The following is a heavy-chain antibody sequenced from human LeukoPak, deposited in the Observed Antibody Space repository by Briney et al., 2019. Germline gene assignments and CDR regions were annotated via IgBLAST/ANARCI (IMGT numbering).Heavy chain of an antibody. CDR3: ARVVYDSSTYPKSYFDF. J-gene: IGHJ4*02. V-gene: IGHV4-39*07. D-gene: IGHD3-22*01. CDR1: GGSISSSSYY. CDR2: IYYRGIT. Sequence: SETLSLTCTVSGGSISSSSYYWGWIRQPPGKGLEWIGSIYYRGITYYNPSLKSRVTISVDTSKNQFSLKLSSVTAADTAVYYCARVVYDSSTYPKSYFDFWGQGTLVTVSP.